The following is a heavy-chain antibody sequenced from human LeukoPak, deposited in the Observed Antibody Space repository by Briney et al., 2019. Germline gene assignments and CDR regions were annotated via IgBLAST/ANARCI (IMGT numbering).Heavy chain of an antibody. CDR3: ARAPQVGQYYYYYYMDV. D-gene: IGHD1-26*01. V-gene: IGHV1-8*01. CDR1: GYTFTSYG. CDR2: MNPNSGNT. J-gene: IGHJ6*03. Sequence: ASVKVSCKASGYTFTSYGINWVRQATGQGLEWMGWMNPNSGNTGYAQKFQGRVTMTRNTSISTAYMELSSLRSEDTAVYYCARAPQVGQYYYYYYMDVWGKGTTVTVSS.